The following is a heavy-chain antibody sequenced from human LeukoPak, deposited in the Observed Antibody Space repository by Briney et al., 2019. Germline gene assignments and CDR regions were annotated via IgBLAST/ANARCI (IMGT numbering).Heavy chain of an antibody. CDR3: AREPNNCGGDCYGTAFDI. Sequence: SETLSLTCTVSGGSISSYYWSWIRQPAGKGLEWIGRIYTSGSTNYNPSLKSRVTMSVDTSKNQFSLKLSSVTAADTAVYYCAREPNNCGGDCYGTAFDIWGQGTMVTVSS. CDR1: GGSISSYY. CDR2: IYTSGST. J-gene: IGHJ3*02. V-gene: IGHV4-4*07. D-gene: IGHD2-21*02.